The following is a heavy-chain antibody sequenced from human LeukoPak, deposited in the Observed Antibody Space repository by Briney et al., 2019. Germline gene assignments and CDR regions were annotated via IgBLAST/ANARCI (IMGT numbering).Heavy chain of an antibody. CDR2: INPNSGGT. CDR3: ARVPLLWFGDLLDPAFDY. D-gene: IGHD3-10*01. J-gene: IGHJ4*02. CDR1: GYTFTGYY. Sequence: GASVKVSCKASGYTFTGYYMHWVRQAPGQGLEWMGWINPNSGGTNYAQKFQGRVTMTRDTSISTAYMELSRLRSDDTAVYYCARVPLLWFGDLLDPAFDYWGRGTLVTVSS. V-gene: IGHV1-2*02.